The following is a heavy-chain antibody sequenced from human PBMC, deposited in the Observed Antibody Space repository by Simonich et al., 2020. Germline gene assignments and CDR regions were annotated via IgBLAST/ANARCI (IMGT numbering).Heavy chain of an antibody. CDR2: SNPNSVGK. Sequence: QVQLVQSGAEVKKPGASVKVSCKASGYTFTGYYMNWVRQAPGQVLELKGWSNPNSVGKNKEQKFQGRVTMTRDTSISTAYMELSRLRSDDTAVYYCARDELGIQHWYFDLWGRGTLVTVSS. D-gene: IGHD1-26*01. CDR1: GYTFTGYY. J-gene: IGHJ2*01. V-gene: IGHV1-2*02. CDR3: ARDELGIQHWYFDL.